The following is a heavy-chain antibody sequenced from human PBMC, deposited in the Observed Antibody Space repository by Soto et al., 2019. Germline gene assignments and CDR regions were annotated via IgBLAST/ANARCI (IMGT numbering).Heavy chain of an antibody. Sequence: ESGPTLVHPTQTLTLTCTFSGFSLSTSGVGVGWIRQPPGKALEWLALIYWDDDKRYSPSLKSRLTITKDTSKNQVVLTMTNMDPVDTATYYCAHSEENTYYYDSSGYLTDWGQGTLVTVSS. J-gene: IGHJ4*02. CDR3: AHSEENTYYYDSSGYLTD. D-gene: IGHD3-22*01. CDR2: IYWDDDK. V-gene: IGHV2-5*02. CDR1: GFSLSTSGVG.